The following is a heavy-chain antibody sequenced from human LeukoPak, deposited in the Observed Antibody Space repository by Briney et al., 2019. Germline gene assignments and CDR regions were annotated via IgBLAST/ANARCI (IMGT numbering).Heavy chain of an antibody. V-gene: IGHV3-11*04. CDR3: ARDSGTTGEVKFDP. CDR1: GFTFSDYY. Sequence: PGGSLRLSCAASGFTFSDYYMSWIRQAPGKGLEWVSYISSSGSAIYYADSVKGRFTISRDNAKNSLYLQMNSLRAEDTAVYYCARDSGTTGEVKFDPWGQGTLVTVSS. D-gene: IGHD3-10*01. J-gene: IGHJ5*02. CDR2: ISSSGSAI.